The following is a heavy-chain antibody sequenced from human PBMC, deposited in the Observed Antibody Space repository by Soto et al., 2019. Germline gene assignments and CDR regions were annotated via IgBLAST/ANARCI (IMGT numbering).Heavy chain of an antibody. CDR3: AMVDVYVTPSPQDV. Sequence: VKVSCKASGYSFTSYGINWVRQAPGQGLEWMGWINAYNSNTNYAQNLQGRLTLTTDTSTTTAYMELRSLRSNDTAIYYCAMVDVYVTPSPQDVWGQGTTVTVSS. J-gene: IGHJ6*02. CDR1: GYSFTSYG. CDR2: INAYNSNT. V-gene: IGHV1-18*01. D-gene: IGHD3-16*01.